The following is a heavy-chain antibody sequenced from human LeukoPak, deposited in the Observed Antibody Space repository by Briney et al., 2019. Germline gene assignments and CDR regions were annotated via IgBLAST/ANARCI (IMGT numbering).Heavy chain of an antibody. CDR1: GGSISSSSYY. V-gene: IGHV4-39*01. CDR3: ASVRNPYGSGTDTFY. D-gene: IGHD3-10*01. Sequence: SETLSLTCTVSGGSISSSSYYWGWIRQPPGKGLEWIGSIYYSGSTYYNPSLKSRVTISVDTSKNQFSLKLSSVTAADTAVYYCASVRNPYGSGTDTFYWGQGTLVTVSS. CDR2: IYYSGST. J-gene: IGHJ4*02.